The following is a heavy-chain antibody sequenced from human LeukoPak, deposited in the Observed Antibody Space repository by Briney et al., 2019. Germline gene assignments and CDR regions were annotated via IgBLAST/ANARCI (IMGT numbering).Heavy chain of an antibody. V-gene: IGHV3-48*01. D-gene: IGHD3-16*02. CDR1: GFTFSTYS. CDR2: ISSSSSTI. J-gene: IGHJ4*02. CDR3: ARDYLWGSYRYTPLDY. Sequence: GSLRLSCAASGFTFSTYSMNWVRQAPGKGLEWVSYISSSSSTIYYADSVKGRFTISRDNAKNSLYLQMNSLRAEDTAVYYCARDYLWGSYRYTPLDYWGQGTLVTVSS.